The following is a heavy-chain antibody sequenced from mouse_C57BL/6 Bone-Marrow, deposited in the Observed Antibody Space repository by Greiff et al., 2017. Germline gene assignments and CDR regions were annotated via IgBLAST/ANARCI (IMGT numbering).Heavy chain of an antibody. J-gene: IGHJ2*01. V-gene: IGHV5-6*01. CDR1: GFTFSSYG. CDR2: ISSGGSYT. CDR3: ARVLDY. Sequence: EVQLQESGGDLVKPGGSLKLSCAASGFTFSSYGMSWVRQTPDKRLEWVATISSGGSYTYYPDSVKGRFTISRDNAKNTLYLQMSSLKSEDTAMYCCARVLDYWGQGTTLTVSS.